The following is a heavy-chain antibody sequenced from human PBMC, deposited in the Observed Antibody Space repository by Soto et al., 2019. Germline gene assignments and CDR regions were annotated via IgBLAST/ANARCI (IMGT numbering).Heavy chain of an antibody. V-gene: IGHV3-30*03. J-gene: IGHJ4*02. Sequence: GSLRLSCAASGFPFGDFGMHWLRQAPGKGLEWVAVISHDGSDKFYADSVKARFAISRDNSKNTLYLQMSGLRAEDTAVYYCTREDSIIIPAVADFWGQGTLVTVSS. CDR3: TREDSIIIPAVADF. D-gene: IGHD6-19*01. CDR1: GFPFGDFG. CDR2: ISHDGSDK.